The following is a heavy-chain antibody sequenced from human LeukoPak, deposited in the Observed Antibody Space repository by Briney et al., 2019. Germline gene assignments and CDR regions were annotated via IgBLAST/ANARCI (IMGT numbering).Heavy chain of an antibody. Sequence: RWASVKVSCKASGYTFTSYYMHWVRQAPGQGLEWMGWINPNSGGTNYAQKFQGRVTMTRDTSISTAYMELSRLRSDDTAVYYCARVGDYYDSRGRENWFDPWGQGTLVTVSS. V-gene: IGHV1-2*02. CDR3: ARVGDYYDSRGRENWFDP. CDR2: INPNSGGT. J-gene: IGHJ5*02. D-gene: IGHD3-22*01. CDR1: GYTFTSYY.